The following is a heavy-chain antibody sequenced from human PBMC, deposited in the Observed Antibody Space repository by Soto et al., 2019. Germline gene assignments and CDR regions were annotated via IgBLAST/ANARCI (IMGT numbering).Heavy chain of an antibody. V-gene: IGHV4-30-4*08. CDR3: ARGMITCGGVIAPYFVY. D-gene: IGHD3-16*02. CDR2: ISYRGST. CDR1: GGSSSSGGYY. J-gene: IGHJ4*02. Sequence: PSETLSLTCTVSGGSSSSGGYYWSWIRQHPGKGLEWIGYISYRGSTYYNPSLESRVTISVDTSKNQFSLKLSSVTAADTAVYFCARGMITCGGVIAPYFVYWGQGTLVTVSS.